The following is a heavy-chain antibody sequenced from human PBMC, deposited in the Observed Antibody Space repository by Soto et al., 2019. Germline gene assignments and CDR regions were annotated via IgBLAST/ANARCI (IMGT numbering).Heavy chain of an antibody. D-gene: IGHD6-13*01. V-gene: IGHV1-2*04. CDR2: INPNSGGT. Sequence: GASVKVSCKASGYTFTGYYMHWVRQAPGQGLEWMGWINPNSGGTNYAQKFQGWVTMTRDTSISTAYMELSRLRSDDTAVYYCSREPRGIAAECPNYFDYWGQGTLVTVSS. J-gene: IGHJ4*02. CDR3: SREPRGIAAECPNYFDY. CDR1: GYTFTGYY.